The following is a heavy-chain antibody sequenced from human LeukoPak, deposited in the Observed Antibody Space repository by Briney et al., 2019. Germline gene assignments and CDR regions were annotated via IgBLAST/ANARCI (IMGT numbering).Heavy chain of an antibody. CDR1: GYTFTGYY. D-gene: IGHD3-10*01. Sequence: ASVKVSCKASGYTFTGYYMHWVRQAPGQGLEWMGWINPNSGGTNYGQKFQGRVTMTRDTSISTAYMELSRLRSDDTAVYYCARDATITMVRGVRDYYYYGMDVWGQGTTVTVSS. CDR2: INPNSGGT. J-gene: IGHJ6*02. V-gene: IGHV1-2*02. CDR3: ARDATITMVRGVRDYYYYGMDV.